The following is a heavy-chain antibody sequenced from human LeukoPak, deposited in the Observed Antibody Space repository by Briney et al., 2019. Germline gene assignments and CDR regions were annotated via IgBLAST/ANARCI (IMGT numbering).Heavy chain of an antibody. Sequence: SGGPLRLSCAASGFPFSNYDMHWVRQATGEGLEWVSTIDSAGDTYYPGSVKGRFTISRENANNSLYLQMNSLRVGDTAVYFCARERSPYYYGMDVWGQGTTVTVSS. V-gene: IGHV3-13*01. CDR2: IDSAGDT. D-gene: IGHD3-16*01. J-gene: IGHJ6*02. CDR3: ARERSPYYYGMDV. CDR1: GFPFSNYD.